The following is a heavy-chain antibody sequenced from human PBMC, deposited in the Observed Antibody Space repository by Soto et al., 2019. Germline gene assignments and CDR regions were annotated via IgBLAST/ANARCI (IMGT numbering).Heavy chain of an antibody. D-gene: IGHD5-12*01. V-gene: IGHV1-46*03. Sequence: GASVKVSCKASGYTFTSYYMHWVRQAPGQGLEWMGIINPSGGSTSYAQKFQGRVTMTRDTSTSTVYMELSSLRSEDTAVYYCARVGGDGYNFSAFDIWGQGTMVTVSS. CDR1: GYTFTSYY. CDR2: INPSGGST. J-gene: IGHJ3*02. CDR3: ARVGGDGYNFSAFDI.